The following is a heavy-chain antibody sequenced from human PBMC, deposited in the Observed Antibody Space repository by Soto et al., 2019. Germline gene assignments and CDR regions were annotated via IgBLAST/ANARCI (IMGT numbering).Heavy chain of an antibody. Sequence: QVQLVGSGGGLVKPGGPLRLSCAASGFTFSDYYMSWIRQAPGKGLEWLSYISISGGTIYYAASVKGRFSISRDNAKNSLYLQLSSLRAEDTAIYFCARERARVFDSWGQGTLVTVSS. CDR2: ISISGGTI. V-gene: IGHV3-11*01. J-gene: IGHJ4*02. CDR3: ARERARVFDS. CDR1: GFTFSDYY.